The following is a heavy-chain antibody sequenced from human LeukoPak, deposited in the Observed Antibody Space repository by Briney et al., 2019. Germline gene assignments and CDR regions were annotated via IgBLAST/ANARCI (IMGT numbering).Heavy chain of an antibody. Sequence: GGSLRLSCVASGFTFSSYAMSWVRQAPGKGLEWVSIIGGSGGSTYYADSVKGRFTISRDNSKNTLYLQTNSLRAEDTAVYYCANGAPAAIGTFEYWGQGTLVTVSS. V-gene: IGHV3-23*01. CDR3: ANGAPAAIGTFEY. CDR2: IGGSGGST. J-gene: IGHJ4*02. D-gene: IGHD2-2*01. CDR1: GFTFSSYA.